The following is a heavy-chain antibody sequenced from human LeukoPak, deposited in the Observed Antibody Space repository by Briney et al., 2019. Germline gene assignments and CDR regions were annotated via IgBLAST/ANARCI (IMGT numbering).Heavy chain of an antibody. CDR3: ARGPVDSLNWFDP. D-gene: IGHD5-12*01. CDR2: ISSSGSTI. Sequence: GGSLRLSCAASGFTFSTYSMNWVRQAPGKGLEWVSYISSSGSTIYYADSVKGRFTISRDNAKNSLYLQMNSLRAEDTAVYYCARGPVDSLNWFDPWGQGTLVTVSS. CDR1: GFTFSTYS. J-gene: IGHJ5*02. V-gene: IGHV3-48*04.